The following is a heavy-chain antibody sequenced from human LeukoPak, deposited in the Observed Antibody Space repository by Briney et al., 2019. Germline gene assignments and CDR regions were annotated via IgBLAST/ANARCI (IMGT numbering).Heavy chain of an antibody. CDR1: GLTFSSYW. J-gene: IGHJ4*02. CDR3: ARGTIAAAGYYYFDS. CDR2: IKQDGSEK. V-gene: IGHV3-7*04. Sequence: GGSLRLSCAASGLTFSSYWMSWVRQAPGKRLEWVANIKQDGSEKYYVDSVKGRFTISRDNAKNSLYLQMNSLRAENTAVYYCARGTIAAAGYYYFDSWGQRTQVTVSS. D-gene: IGHD6-13*01.